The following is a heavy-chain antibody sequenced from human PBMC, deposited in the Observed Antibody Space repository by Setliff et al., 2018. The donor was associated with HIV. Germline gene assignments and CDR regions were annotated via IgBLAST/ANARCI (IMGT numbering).Heavy chain of an antibody. D-gene: IGHD4-4*01. CDR1: GFTVSDHY. V-gene: IGHV3-72*01. CDR2: TRNKARSYTT. J-gene: IGHJ4*02. Sequence: PGGSLRLSCAASGFTVSDHYMDWVRQAPGKGLEWVGRTRNKARSYTTEYAASVEGRFTISRDDSKNSLYLQMNSLTTEDTAVYYCTRHSTDPWSLLDYWGQGTLVTVSS. CDR3: TRHSTDPWSLLDY.